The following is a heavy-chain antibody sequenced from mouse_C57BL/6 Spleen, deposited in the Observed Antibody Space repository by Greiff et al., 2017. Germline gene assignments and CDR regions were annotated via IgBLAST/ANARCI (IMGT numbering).Heavy chain of an antibody. CDR1: GYTFTSYW. D-gene: IGHD1-1*01. Sequence: VQLQQPGAELVKPGASVKMSCKASGYTFTSYWITWVKQRPGQGLEWIGDIYPGSGSTNYNEKFKSKATLTVDTSSSTAYMQLSSLTSEDSAVYYCARSRGRRGDCGVWGTGTTVTVAS. V-gene: IGHV1-55*01. CDR3: ARSRGRRGDCGV. CDR2: IYPGSGST. J-gene: IGHJ1*03.